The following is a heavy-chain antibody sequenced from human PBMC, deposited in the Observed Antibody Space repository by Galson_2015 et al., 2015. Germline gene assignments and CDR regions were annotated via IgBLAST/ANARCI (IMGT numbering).Heavy chain of an antibody. CDR1: GFTFDDFA. D-gene: IGHD3-3*01. CDR2: ISWNGGHI. Sequence: SLRLSCAASGFTFDDFAMQWVRQAPGKGLEWVSGISWNGGHIDYADSVKGRFIISRDNAKNTLYLHMNSLRAEDTAVYYCTRVQGEILSGYYLPPFDYWVQRNLVTVSS. V-gene: IGHV3-9*01. J-gene: IGHJ4*02. CDR3: TRVQGEILSGYYLPPFDY.